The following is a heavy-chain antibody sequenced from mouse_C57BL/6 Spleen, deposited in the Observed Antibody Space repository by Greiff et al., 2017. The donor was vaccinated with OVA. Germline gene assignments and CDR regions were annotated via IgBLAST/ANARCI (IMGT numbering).Heavy chain of an antibody. J-gene: IGHJ4*01. D-gene: IGHD2-1*01. Sequence: EVKVVESGGGLVKPGGSLKLSCAASGFTFSDYGMHWVRQAPEKGLEWVAYISSGSSTIYYADTVKGRFTISRDNAKNTLFLQMTSLRSEDTAMYYCARRFYYGNYTYAMDYWGQGTSVTVSS. CDR2: ISSGSSTI. CDR3: ARRFYYGNYTYAMDY. V-gene: IGHV5-17*01. CDR1: GFTFSDYG.